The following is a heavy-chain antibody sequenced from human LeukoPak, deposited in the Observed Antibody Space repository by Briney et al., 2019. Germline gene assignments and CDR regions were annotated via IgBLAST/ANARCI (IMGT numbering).Heavy chain of an antibody. Sequence: GGSLRLSCVASGFTFSDYYMAWIRQAPGKGLDWVSYITNLGDGIYYADSVKGRFTMSRDNAKNSLYLQMNSLRAEDSAVYYCALSSISPSYYYGVDVWGQGTTVSVSS. D-gene: IGHD2-2*01. CDR2: ITNLGDGI. V-gene: IGHV3-11*01. CDR1: GFTFSDYY. CDR3: ALSSISPSYYYGVDV. J-gene: IGHJ6*02.